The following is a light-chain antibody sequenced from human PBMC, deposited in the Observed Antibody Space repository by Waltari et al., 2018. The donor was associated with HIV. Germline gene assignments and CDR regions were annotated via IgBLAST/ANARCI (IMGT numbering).Light chain of an antibody. CDR3: KTYAGSSSPLL. Sequence: QSALTQPPTASGSPGQSVTISCTGTSSDVGGYNYVSWYQHHPGKAPKLMIFDVSKKPPAVPYSFFGGKKGNTAVLPVTWVQEDDDDDYYCKTYAGSSSPLLFGTGTKVTVL. CDR1: SSDVGGYNY. CDR2: DVS. V-gene: IGLV2-8*01. J-gene: IGLJ1*01.